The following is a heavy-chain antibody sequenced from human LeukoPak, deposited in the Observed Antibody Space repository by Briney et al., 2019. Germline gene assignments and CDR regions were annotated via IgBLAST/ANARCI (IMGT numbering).Heavy chain of an antibody. Sequence: GGSLRLSCAASGFTFSTYGIHWVRQAPGKELEWVAFIRYDGTNKWYADSVKGRFTISRDNSKNMLYLQMNSLRAEDTAVYHCAKDRDYGDYPSAYYYYMDVWGKGTTVTVSS. CDR2: IRYDGTNK. J-gene: IGHJ6*03. V-gene: IGHV3-30*02. CDR1: GFTFSTYG. D-gene: IGHD4-17*01. CDR3: AKDRDYGDYPSAYYYYMDV.